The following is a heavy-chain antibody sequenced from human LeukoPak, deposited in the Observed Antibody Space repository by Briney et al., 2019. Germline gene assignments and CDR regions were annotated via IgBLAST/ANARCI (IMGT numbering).Heavy chain of an antibody. CDR3: AKDGGYSSPTGYYYMDV. J-gene: IGHJ6*03. CDR2: IIPIFGTA. Sequence: GASVKVSCKASGGTFSSYAISWVRQAPGQGLEWMGGIIPIFGTANYAQKFQGRVTITTDESTSTAYMELSSLRSEDTAVYYCAKDGGYSSPTGYYYMDVWGKGTTVSVSS. CDR1: GGTFSSYA. D-gene: IGHD6-19*01. V-gene: IGHV1-69*05.